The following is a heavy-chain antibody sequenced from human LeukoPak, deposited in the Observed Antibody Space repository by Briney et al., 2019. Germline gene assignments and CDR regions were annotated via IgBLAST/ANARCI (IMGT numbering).Heavy chain of an antibody. Sequence: GGSLSLSCAAAGFTFSSYSMNWVRRAPGKGLEWVSYIGSSSSTICYADSVKGRFTISRDNAKNSLYLQMNSLRAEDTAVYYCARVMDSYGSAYYYYGMDVWGQGTTVTVSS. CDR3: ARVMDSYGSAYYYYGMDV. V-gene: IGHV3-48*01. CDR1: GFTFSSYS. J-gene: IGHJ6*02. CDR2: IGSSSSTI. D-gene: IGHD3-10*01.